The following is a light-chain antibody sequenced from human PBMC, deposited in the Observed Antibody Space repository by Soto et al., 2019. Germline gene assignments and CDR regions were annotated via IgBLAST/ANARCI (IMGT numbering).Light chain of an antibody. CDR1: QGISTF. Sequence: DIQMTQSPSTLSASVGDRVTITCRASQGISTFLAWYQQKPGKAPRVLIYKASTLERGVPSRFSGSGSGTEFTLTISSLQPDDFATYYCQQYCTFSAFGQGTRLE. J-gene: IGKJ2*01. V-gene: IGKV1-5*03. CDR2: KAS. CDR3: QQYCTFSA.